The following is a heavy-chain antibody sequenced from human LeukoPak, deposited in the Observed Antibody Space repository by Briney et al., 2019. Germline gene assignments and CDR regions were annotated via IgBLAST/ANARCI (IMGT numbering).Heavy chain of an antibody. V-gene: IGHV3-9*01. Sequence: PGRSLRLSCAASGFTFDDYAMHWVRQAPGKGLEWVSGISWNSDSIGYADSVKGRFTISRDNAKNSLYLQMNSLRAEDTALYYCAKDSGGGSSDSYYYYGMDVWGQGTTVTVSS. CDR1: GFTFDDYA. CDR3: AKDSGGGSSDSYYYYGMDV. CDR2: ISWNSDSI. D-gene: IGHD6-6*01. J-gene: IGHJ6*02.